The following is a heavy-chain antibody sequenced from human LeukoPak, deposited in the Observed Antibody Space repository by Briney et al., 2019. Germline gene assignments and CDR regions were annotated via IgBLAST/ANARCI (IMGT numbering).Heavy chain of an antibody. Sequence: GGSLRLSCAASGFTFSSYGMHWVRQAPGKGLEWVAVISYDGSNKYYADSVKGRFTISRDNSENTLYLQMNSLRAEDTAVYYCAKELDCGGDCFAFDIWGQGTMVTVSS. D-gene: IGHD2-21*02. CDR2: ISYDGSNK. V-gene: IGHV3-30*18. J-gene: IGHJ3*02. CDR3: AKELDCGGDCFAFDI. CDR1: GFTFSSYG.